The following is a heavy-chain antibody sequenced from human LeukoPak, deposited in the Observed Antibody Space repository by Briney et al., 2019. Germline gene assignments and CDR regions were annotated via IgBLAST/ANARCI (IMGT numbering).Heavy chain of an antibody. CDR2: TRNKANRYTT. CDR3: TRGGRYLPLDI. CDR1: GFTLSDHY. V-gene: IGHV3-72*01. Sequence: GGSLRLSCAASGFTLSDHYMDWVRQAPGKGLEWVGRTRNKANRYTTEYAASVKGRFTISRDDSKNSLYLQINSLKTEDTAVYYCTRGGRYLPLDIWGQGTMVTVS. J-gene: IGHJ3*02. D-gene: IGHD3-10*01.